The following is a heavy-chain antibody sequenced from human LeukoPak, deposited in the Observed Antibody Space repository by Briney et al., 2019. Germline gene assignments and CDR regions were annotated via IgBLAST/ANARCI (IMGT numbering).Heavy chain of an antibody. Sequence: GGSLRLSCTASGFTFSSYAMGWVRQAPGKGLEGVSRISADGDTIKYADSVKGRFTISRDNAKNTVLLQMNSLRVDDTAVYYCAKEGRIAAGTGDYFDYWGQGTLVTVSS. CDR1: GFTFSSYA. V-gene: IGHV3-23*01. CDR2: ISADGDTI. J-gene: IGHJ4*02. D-gene: IGHD6-13*01. CDR3: AKEGRIAAGTGDYFDY.